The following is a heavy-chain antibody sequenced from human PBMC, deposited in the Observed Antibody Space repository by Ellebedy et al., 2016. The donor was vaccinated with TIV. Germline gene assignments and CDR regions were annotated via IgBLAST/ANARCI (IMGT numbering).Heavy chain of an antibody. V-gene: IGHV4-4*07. CDR2: IYTSGST. Sequence: SETLSLTXTVSGGSTSSYYWSWIRQPAGKGLEWIGRIYTSGSTNYNPSLKSRVTMSVDTSKNQFSLKLSSVTAADTAVYYCARDVPMGTVTTGNWFDPWGQGTLVTVSS. J-gene: IGHJ5*02. CDR1: GGSTSSYY. CDR3: ARDVPMGTVTTGNWFDP. D-gene: IGHD4-17*01.